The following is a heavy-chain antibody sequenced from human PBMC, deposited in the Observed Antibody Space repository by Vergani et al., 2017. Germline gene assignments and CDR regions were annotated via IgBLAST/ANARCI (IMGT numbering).Heavy chain of an antibody. J-gene: IGHJ6*03. CDR2: IIPILGIA. D-gene: IGHD3-9*01. V-gene: IGHV1-69*08. CDR3: AREEQYYDILTGRMDV. Sequence: QVQLVQSGAEVKKPGSSVKVSCKASGGTFSSYTISWVRQAPGQGIEWMGRIIPILGIANYAQKLQGRVTMTTDTSTSTAYMELRSLRSDYTAVYYCAREEQYYDILTGRMDVWGKGTTVTVSS. CDR1: GGTFSSYT.